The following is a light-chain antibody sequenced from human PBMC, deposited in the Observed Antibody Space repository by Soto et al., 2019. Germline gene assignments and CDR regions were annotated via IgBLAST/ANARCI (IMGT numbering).Light chain of an antibody. CDR3: EQYDEWPLT. Sequence: ETVMTQSPATLSVSPGERATLSCGASQSVSTNLAWYQQKPGQVPRILIYGASTRASDIPARVSGSGSGTECTLTSSNAPSKVSAVHYGEQYDEWPLTFGGGTKVEIE. CDR2: GAS. V-gene: IGKV3-15*01. J-gene: IGKJ4*01. CDR1: QSVSTN.